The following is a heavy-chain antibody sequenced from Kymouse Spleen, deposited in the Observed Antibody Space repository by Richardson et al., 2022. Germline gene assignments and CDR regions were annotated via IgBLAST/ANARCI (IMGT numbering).Heavy chain of an antibody. D-gene: IGHD4-17*01,IGHD4-23*01,IGHD5-12*01. Sequence: QVQLQQWGAGLLKPSETLSLTCAVYGGSFSGYYWSWIRQPPGKGLEWIGEINHSGSTNYNPSLKSRVTISVDTSKNQFSLKLSSVTAADTAVYYCARAGGYGLFDYWGQGTLVTVSS. CDR1: GGSFSGYY. V-gene: IGHV4-34*01. J-gene: IGHJ4*02. CDR2: INHSGST. CDR3: ARAGGYGLFDY.